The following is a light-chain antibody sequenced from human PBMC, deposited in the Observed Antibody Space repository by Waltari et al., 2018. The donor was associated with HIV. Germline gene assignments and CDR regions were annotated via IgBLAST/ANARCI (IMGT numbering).Light chain of an antibody. J-gene: IGLJ3*02. CDR2: LNSDGRH. V-gene: IGLV4-69*01. CDR3: QTWRTGLQV. CDR1: SGHNNYV. Sequence: QVVLTQPPSASASLGASVRLTCTLSSGHNNYVIAWHQQQPEKGPRFLMKLNSDGRHRKGDVVPDRFSGSSSGAERYLIISSLQSEDAADYFCQTWRTGLQVFGGGTRLTVL.